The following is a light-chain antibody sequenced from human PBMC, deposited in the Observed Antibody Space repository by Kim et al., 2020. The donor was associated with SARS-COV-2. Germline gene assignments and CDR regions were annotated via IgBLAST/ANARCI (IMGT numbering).Light chain of an antibody. CDR2: VEGSGSY. J-gene: IGLJ3*02. V-gene: IGLV4-60*03. CDR1: RGQSNCF. Sequence: SVQLTCTLPRGQSNCFLALHQQEPGKAPRFLMEVEGSGSYNKGGGVPDRFSGSRSGADRYLIIANLQSEDEADYYCETWDSNIQVFGGGTKLTVL. CDR3: ETWDSNIQV.